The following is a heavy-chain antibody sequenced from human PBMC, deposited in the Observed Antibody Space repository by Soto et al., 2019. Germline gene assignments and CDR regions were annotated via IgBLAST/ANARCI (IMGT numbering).Heavy chain of an antibody. D-gene: IGHD5-18*01. CDR2: IIPIFGTA. Sequence: QVQLVQSGAEVKKPGSSVKVSCKDSGGTFSSYAISWVRQSPGQGLEWMGGIIPIFGTANYAQKFQGRVKITADESTSTAYMELGSLRSEDTAVYYCASPRGYIYGVKYFDYWGQGTLVTVSS. V-gene: IGHV1-69*12. CDR3: ASPRGYIYGVKYFDY. J-gene: IGHJ4*02. CDR1: GGTFSSYA.